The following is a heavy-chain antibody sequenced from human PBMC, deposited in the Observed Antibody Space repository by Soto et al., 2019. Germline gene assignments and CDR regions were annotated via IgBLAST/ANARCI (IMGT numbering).Heavy chain of an antibody. V-gene: IGHV3-21*01. CDR1: GFTFSNYY. CDR2: IRSGRDT. CDR3: AREETAWPLAYGLDV. J-gene: IGHJ6*02. D-gene: IGHD2-21*02. Sequence: GGSLRLSCAVSGFTFSNYYIHWVRQAPGKGLEWVSSIRSGRDTFYADSVKGRFSISRGDATSSVSLQMNSLRGEDTAVYFCAREETAWPLAYGLDVWGQGTTVTVSS.